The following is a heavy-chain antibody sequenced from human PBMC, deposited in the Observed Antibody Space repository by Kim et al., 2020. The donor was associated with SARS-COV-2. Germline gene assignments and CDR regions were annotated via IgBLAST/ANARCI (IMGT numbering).Heavy chain of an antibody. CDR3: AKDPSY. V-gene: IGHV3-23*01. J-gene: IGHJ4*02. Sequence: GSGGTTHSADLVKGRFTLSRDNSKTTLYLQMNSLRAEDTAVYYCAKDPSYWGQGTLVTVSS. CDR2: GSGGTT.